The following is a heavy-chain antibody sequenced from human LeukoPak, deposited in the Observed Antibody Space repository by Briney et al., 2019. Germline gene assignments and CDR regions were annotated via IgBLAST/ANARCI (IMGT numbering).Heavy chain of an antibody. Sequence: SETLSLTCTVSGGSIISYYWTWIRQPAGKGLEWIGRIYTSGSTHYNPSPKSRVTMSVDTSKNQFSLKLNSVTAADTAIYYCVRDYYDSSGYRATWYFDLWGRGALVTVSS. CDR3: VRDYYDSSGYRATWYFDL. J-gene: IGHJ2*01. V-gene: IGHV4-4*07. CDR2: IYTSGST. D-gene: IGHD3-22*01. CDR1: GGSIISYY.